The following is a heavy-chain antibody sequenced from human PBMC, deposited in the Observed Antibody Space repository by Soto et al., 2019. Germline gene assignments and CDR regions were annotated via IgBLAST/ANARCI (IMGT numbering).Heavy chain of an antibody. D-gene: IGHD6-19*01. V-gene: IGHV3-30-3*01. CDR2: ISYDGSNK. CDR1: GFTFSSYA. CDR3: AREISGWYGLIDY. J-gene: IGHJ4*02. Sequence: GGSLRLSCAASGFTFSSYAMHWVRQAPGKGLEWVAVISYDGSNKYYADSVKGRFTISRDNSKNTLYLQMNSLRAEDTAVYYCAREISGWYGLIDYWGQGTLVTVSS.